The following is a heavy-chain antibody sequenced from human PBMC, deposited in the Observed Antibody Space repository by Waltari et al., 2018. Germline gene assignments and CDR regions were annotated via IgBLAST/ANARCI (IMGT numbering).Heavy chain of an antibody. D-gene: IGHD1-26*01. CDR1: GYTFTSYD. V-gene: IGHV1-8*03. J-gene: IGHJ4*02. CDR2: RNPNRGNT. CDR3: ARGSGSYGHIDLDY. Sequence: QVQLVQSGAEVKKPGASVKVSCKASGYTFTSYDINWVRQATGQGLEWMGWRNPNRGNTSYAKKFQGRITSTRNTSKSTAYMERSSLRAEDTAVYYCARGSGSYGHIDLDYWGQGTLVTVAS.